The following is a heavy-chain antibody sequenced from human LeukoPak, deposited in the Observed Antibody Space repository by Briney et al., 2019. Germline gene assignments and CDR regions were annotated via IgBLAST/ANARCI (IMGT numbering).Heavy chain of an antibody. CDR2: ISAYNGNT. CDR3: ARWMGAEDDNWFDP. J-gene: IGHJ5*02. CDR1: GYTFTSYG. Sequence: GASVKVSCKASGYTFTSYGISWVRQAPGQGLEWMGWISAYNGNTKYAQKFQGRVTITTDESTSTAYMELSSLRSEDTAVYYCARWMGAEDDNWFDPWGQGTLVTVSS. D-gene: IGHD1-26*01. V-gene: IGHV1-18*01.